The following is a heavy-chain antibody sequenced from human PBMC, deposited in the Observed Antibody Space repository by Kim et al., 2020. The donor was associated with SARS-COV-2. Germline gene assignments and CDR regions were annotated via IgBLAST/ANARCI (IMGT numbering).Heavy chain of an antibody. V-gene: IGHV4-31*03. CDR2: IYYSGST. D-gene: IGHD3-22*01. CDR3: ARVEGYYDSSGYYHDRGYYFDY. J-gene: IGHJ4*02. Sequence: SETLSLTCTVSGGSISSGGYYWSWIRQHPGKGLEWIGYIYYSGSTYYNPSLKSRVTISVDTSKNQFSLKLSSVTAADTAVYYCARVEGYYDSSGYYHDRGYYFDYWGQGTLVTVSS. CDR1: GGSISSGGYY.